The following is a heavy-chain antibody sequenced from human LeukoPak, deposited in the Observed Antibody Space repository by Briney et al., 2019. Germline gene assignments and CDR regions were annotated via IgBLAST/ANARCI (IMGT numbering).Heavy chain of an antibody. CDR3: ARVGGTNYYYCGMDV. D-gene: IGHD1-26*01. J-gene: IGHJ6*02. CDR1: GGSISSSSYY. CDR2: IYYSGST. Sequence: SETLSLTCTVSGGSISSSSYYWGWIRQPPGKGLEWIGYIYYSGSTNYNPSLKSRVTISVDTSKNQFSLKLSSVTAADTAVYYCARVGGTNYYYCGMDVWGQGTTVTVSS. V-gene: IGHV4-61*05.